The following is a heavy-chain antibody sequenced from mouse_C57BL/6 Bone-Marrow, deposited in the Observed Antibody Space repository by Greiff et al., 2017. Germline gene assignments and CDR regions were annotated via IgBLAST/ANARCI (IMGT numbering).Heavy chain of an antibody. J-gene: IGHJ1*03. D-gene: IGHD1-1*01. CDR1: GYTFTGYW. CDR3: ARGSLTGYFDV. V-gene: IGHV1-9*01. Sequence: VHLVESGAELMKPGASVKLSCKATGYTFTGYWIEWVKQRPGHSLEWIGEILPGSGSTNYNEKFKGKATFTADTSSNTAYMQLSSLTTEDSDICYCARGSLTGYFDVWGTGTTVTVAS. CDR2: ILPGSGST.